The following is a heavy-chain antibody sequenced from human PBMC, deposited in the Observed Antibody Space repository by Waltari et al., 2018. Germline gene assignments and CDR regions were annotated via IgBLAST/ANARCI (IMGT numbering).Heavy chain of an antibody. Sequence: QVHVVESGGGVVQPGGSLRLSCAASGFTPGNYGMHWVRQAPGKGLEWVAVIQYDGSIKNYADSVKGRFTISRENSKNTLYLEMKSLRAEDTAIYYCARFRTDLHGTPYFDYWGQGTLVTVSP. J-gene: IGHJ4*02. D-gene: IGHD1-1*01. CDR3: ARFRTDLHGTPYFDY. CDR1: GFTPGNYG. V-gene: IGHV3-33*05. CDR2: IQYDGSIK.